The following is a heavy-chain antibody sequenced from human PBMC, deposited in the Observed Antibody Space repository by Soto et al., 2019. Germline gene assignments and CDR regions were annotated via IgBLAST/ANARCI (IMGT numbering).Heavy chain of an antibody. J-gene: IGHJ5*02. CDR2: IYYSGST. Sequence: SETLSLTCTVSGGSASSGSYYWSWIRQPPGKGLEWIGYIYYSGSTNYNPSLKSRVTISVDTSKNQFSLKLSSVTAADTAVYYCARDSPVVSWGQGTLVTVSS. CDR1: GGSASSGSYY. D-gene: IGHD2-8*02. V-gene: IGHV4-61*01. CDR3: ARDSPVVS.